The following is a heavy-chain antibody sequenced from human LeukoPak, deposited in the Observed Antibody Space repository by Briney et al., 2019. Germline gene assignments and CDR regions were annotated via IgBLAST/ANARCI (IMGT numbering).Heavy chain of an antibody. CDR2: INHSGSA. V-gene: IGHV4-34*01. CDR1: DGSFSGYY. CDR3: ARRPRGVIVKTWFDS. Sequence: SETLSLTCAVYDGSFSGYYCSWIRQPPGKGLEWIGEINHSGSANYNPSLKSRVTIFLDTSKNQFSLNLSSVTAADTAVYYCARRPRGVIVKTWFDSWGQGTLVTVSS. J-gene: IGHJ5*01. D-gene: IGHD3-10*01.